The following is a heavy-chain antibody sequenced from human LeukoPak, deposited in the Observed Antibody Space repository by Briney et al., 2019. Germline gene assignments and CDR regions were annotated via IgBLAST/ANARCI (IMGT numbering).Heavy chain of an antibody. J-gene: IGHJ4*02. CDR3: AKDLGDFWSGYYPPSFDY. D-gene: IGHD3-3*01. V-gene: IGHV3-23*01. CDR2: ISGSGGST. Sequence: GGSLRLSCAASGFTFSSYAMSWVCQAPGKGLEWVSAISGSGGSTYYADSVKGRFTISRDNSKNTLYLQMNSLRAEDTAVYYCAKDLGDFWSGYYPPSFDYWGQGTLVTVSS. CDR1: GFTFSSYA.